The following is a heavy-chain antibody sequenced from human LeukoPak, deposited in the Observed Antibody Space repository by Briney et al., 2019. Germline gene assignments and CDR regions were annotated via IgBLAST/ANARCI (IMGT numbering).Heavy chain of an antibody. V-gene: IGHV3-21*01. CDR3: ARTQSGSYGFDY. J-gene: IGHJ4*02. CDR2: ISSSSYI. Sequence: GGSLRLSCAASGFTFSTYSMNWVRQAPGKGLEWVSSISSSSYIYYADSVKGRFTISQDNAQNSLYLQMNILRAEDTAVYYCARTQSGSYGFDYWGQGTLVTVSS. D-gene: IGHD1-26*01. CDR1: GFTFSTYS.